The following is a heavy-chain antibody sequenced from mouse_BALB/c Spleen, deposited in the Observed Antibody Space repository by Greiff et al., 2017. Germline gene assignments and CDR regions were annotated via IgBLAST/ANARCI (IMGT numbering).Heavy chain of an antibody. D-gene: IGHD1-1*01. CDR1: GYTFTSYW. J-gene: IGHJ2*01. V-gene: IGHV1S22*01. CDR3: TRSTTVVPRGFDY. Sequence: LQQPGSELVRPGASVKLSCKASGYTFTSYWMHWVKQRPGQGLEWIGNIYPGSGSTNYDEKFKSKATLTVDTSSSTAYMQLSSLTSEDSAVYYCTRSTTVVPRGFDYWGQGTTLTVSS. CDR2: IYPGSGST.